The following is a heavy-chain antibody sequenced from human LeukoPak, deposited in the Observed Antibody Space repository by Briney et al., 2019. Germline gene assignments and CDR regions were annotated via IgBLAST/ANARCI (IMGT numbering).Heavy chain of an antibody. V-gene: IGHV4-59*12. D-gene: IGHD3-22*01. Sequence: PSETLSLTCTVSGGSISSYYWSWIRQPPGKGLEWIGYIYYSGSTNYNPSLKSRVTISVDRSKNQFSLKLSSVTAADTAVYYCARDGVIGGAFDIWGQGTMVTVSS. CDR2: IYYSGST. J-gene: IGHJ3*02. CDR3: ARDGVIGGAFDI. CDR1: GGSISSYY.